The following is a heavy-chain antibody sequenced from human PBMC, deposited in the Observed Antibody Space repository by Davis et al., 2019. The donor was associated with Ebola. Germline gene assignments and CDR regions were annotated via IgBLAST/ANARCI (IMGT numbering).Heavy chain of an antibody. V-gene: IGHV4-4*02. D-gene: IGHD3-22*01. CDR1: GGSISSSNW. Sequence: MPSETLSLTCAVSGGSISSSNWWSWVRQPPGKGLEWIGEIYHSGSTNYNPSPKSRVTISVDKSKNQFSLKLSSVTAADTAVYYCARTPYYYDSSGYYSDYWGQGTLVTVSS. CDR2: IYHSGST. CDR3: ARTPYYYDSSGYYSDY. J-gene: IGHJ4*02.